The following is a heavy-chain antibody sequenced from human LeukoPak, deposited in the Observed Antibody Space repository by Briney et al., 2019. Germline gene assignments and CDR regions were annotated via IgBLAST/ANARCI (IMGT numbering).Heavy chain of an antibody. CDR1: GGTFSSYA. Sequence: ASVKVSCKASGGTFSSYAISWVRQAPGQGLEWMGGIIPIFGTANYAQKFQGRVTITADESTSTAYMELSSLRSEDTAVYYCARERIAVAGTIPTFDYWGQGTLVTVSS. V-gene: IGHV1-69*01. D-gene: IGHD6-19*01. CDR2: IIPIFGTA. J-gene: IGHJ4*02. CDR3: ARERIAVAGTIPTFDY.